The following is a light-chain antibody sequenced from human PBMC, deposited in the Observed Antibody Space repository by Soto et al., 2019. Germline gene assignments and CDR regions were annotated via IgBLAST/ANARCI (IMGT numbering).Light chain of an antibody. CDR3: KSYAGSNTYV. J-gene: IGLJ1*01. V-gene: IGLV2-8*01. CDR2: EVV. Sequence: LTQPPSASGSPGQSVTISCTGTKSDIGVYDFVSWYQHHPGKAPRLIIYEVVQRPSGVPDRFSGSKSGNTASLTVSGLQAADEVDYFCKSYAGSNTYVFGSGTRSPS. CDR1: KSDIGVYDF.